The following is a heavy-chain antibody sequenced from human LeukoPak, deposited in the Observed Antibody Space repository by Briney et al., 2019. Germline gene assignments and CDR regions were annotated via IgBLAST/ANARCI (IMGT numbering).Heavy chain of an antibody. CDR1: GGSVSSGSYY. Sequence: SETLSLTCTVSGGSVSSGSYYWSWIRQPPGKGLEWIGEINHSGSTNYNPSLKSRVTISVDTSKSQFSLKLSSVTAADTAVYYCARGYCSSTSCYGNWFDPWGQGTLVTVSS. CDR2: INHSGST. CDR3: ARGYCSSTSCYGNWFDP. J-gene: IGHJ5*02. V-gene: IGHV4-39*07. D-gene: IGHD2-2*01.